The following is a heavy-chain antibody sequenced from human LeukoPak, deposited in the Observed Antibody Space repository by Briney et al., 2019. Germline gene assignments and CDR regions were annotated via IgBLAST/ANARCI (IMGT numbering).Heavy chain of an antibody. Sequence: GASVRVSCKASGYTFTSYGISWVRQAPGQGLEWMGWISAYNGHTNYAQKFQGRVTMTTDTSTSTAYMELRSLRSDDTAVYYCARDRTYYDYAPAGYWGQGTLVTVSS. CDR1: GYTFTSYG. J-gene: IGHJ4*02. CDR3: ARDRTYYDYAPAGY. V-gene: IGHV1-18*01. CDR2: ISAYNGHT. D-gene: IGHD3-16*01.